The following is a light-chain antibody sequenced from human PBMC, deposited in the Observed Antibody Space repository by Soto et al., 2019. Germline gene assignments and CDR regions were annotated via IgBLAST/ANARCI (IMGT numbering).Light chain of an antibody. J-gene: IGKJ3*01. CDR3: QQYGSSPFT. Sequence: ESVLTQSPGTLSLSPGERATLTCRASQSISSSSLAWYQQKPGQAPRLLIYGASSRATGIPDRFSGSGSGTDFTLTISRLEPEAFAVSYCQQYGSSPFTFGPGTKVDIK. V-gene: IGKV3-20*01. CDR1: QSISSSS. CDR2: GAS.